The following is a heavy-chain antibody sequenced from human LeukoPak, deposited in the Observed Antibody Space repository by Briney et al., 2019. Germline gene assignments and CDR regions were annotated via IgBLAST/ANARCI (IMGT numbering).Heavy chain of an antibody. CDR1: GGTFSSYA. CDR2: ISAYNGNT. Sequence: ASVKVSCKASGGTFSSYAISWVRQAPGQGLEWMGWISAYNGNTNYAQKLQGRVTMTTDTSTSTAYMELRSLRSDDTAVYYCARDVYVPQWSQLPRFDYWGQGTLVTVSS. V-gene: IGHV1-18*01. CDR3: ARDVYVPQWSQLPRFDY. J-gene: IGHJ4*02. D-gene: IGHD3-16*01.